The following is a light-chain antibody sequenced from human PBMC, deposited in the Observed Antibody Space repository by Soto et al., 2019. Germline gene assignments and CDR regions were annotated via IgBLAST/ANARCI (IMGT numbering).Light chain of an antibody. V-gene: IGKV3-20*01. CDR1: QSVSSNY. J-gene: IGKJ1*01. CDR3: QQYGNSPPWT. Sequence: EIVLTQSPGTLSLSLGEGVTLSCRASQSVSSNYLAWYQQKPGQAPRLLIYGASSRATGIPDRFSGSGSGTDFPLTISRLEPEDFAVYYCQQYGNSPPWTFGQGTKVEIK. CDR2: GAS.